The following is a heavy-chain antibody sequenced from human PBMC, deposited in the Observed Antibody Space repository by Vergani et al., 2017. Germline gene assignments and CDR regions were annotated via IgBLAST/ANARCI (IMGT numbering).Heavy chain of an antibody. CDR2: IGIAGDT. D-gene: IGHD1-1*01. V-gene: IGHV3-13*01. Sequence: EVQLVESGGGLVQPGGSLRLSCAASGFTFSSYDMHWVRQSTGKGLEWVSGIGIAGDTYYPGSVKGRFTLSKENAKNSLYLQMNSLRAGDSAVYYCTRGQTGPGAFDVWGQGTMVTVSS. CDR1: GFTFSSYD. J-gene: IGHJ3*01. CDR3: TRGQTGPGAFDV.